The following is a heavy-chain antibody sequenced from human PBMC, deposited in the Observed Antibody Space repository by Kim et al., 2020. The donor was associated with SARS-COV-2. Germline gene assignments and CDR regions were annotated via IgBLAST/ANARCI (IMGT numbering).Heavy chain of an antibody. CDR3: AKDGESYWRGFFYSYYY. CDR2: ISGTSSTI. J-gene: IGHJ6*01. Sequence: GGSLRLSCAASGFTFTAYSMNWVRQAPGKGLEWVSYISGTSSTIGYADSVKGRFTISRDNAKNSLYMQMNSQRDEDTAVYYCAKDGESYWRGFFYSYYY. CDR1: GFTFTAYS. V-gene: IGHV3-48*02. D-gene: IGHD2-8*02.